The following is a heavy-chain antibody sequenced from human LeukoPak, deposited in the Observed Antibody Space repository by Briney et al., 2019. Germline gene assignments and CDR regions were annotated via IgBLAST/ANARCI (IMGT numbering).Heavy chain of an antibody. CDR1: GGSISSYY. CDR2: IYYSGTT. V-gene: IGHV4-59*01. CDR3: ARGVYIAAAQYAY. D-gene: IGHD6-13*01. J-gene: IGHJ4*02. Sequence: SETLSLTCTVSGGSISSYYWSWVRQPPGKGLEWVGYIYYSGTTNYNPSLKSRVTISVDTSKNQFSLKLSSVTAADTAVYYCARGVYIAAAQYAYWGQGTLVTVSS.